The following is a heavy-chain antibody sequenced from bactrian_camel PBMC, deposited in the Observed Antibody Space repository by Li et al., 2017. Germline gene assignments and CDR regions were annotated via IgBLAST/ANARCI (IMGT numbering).Heavy chain of an antibody. Sequence: VQLVESGGGSVQAGGSLRLSCVASRSLYSGACVGWFRLPPGRAPAEREGIAATRKSGGETWYHDSVKGRFTISQDNAKNTVYLQMNNLQPEDTAKYYCAAGFCPMCLGGGYCYTAADFDSWGQGTQVTVS. V-gene: IGHV3-3*01. J-gene: IGHJ6*01. CDR1: RSLYSGAC. CDR2: TRKSGGET. CDR3: AAGFCPMCLGGGYCYTAADFDS. D-gene: IGHD2*01.